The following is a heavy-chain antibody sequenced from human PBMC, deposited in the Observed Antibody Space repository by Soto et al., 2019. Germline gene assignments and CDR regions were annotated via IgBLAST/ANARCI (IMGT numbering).Heavy chain of an antibody. CDR3: ARDWGQQFLAYGLDV. V-gene: IGHV1-18*01. CDR1: GYTFTNYG. D-gene: IGHD3-16*01. CDR2: ISTYNGHT. J-gene: IGHJ6*02. Sequence: QVQLVQSGAEVKKPWASVKVSCKASGYTFTNYGISWVRQAPGQGLEWMGWISTYNGHTTSAQKLQGRVTMTTDTSTSTAYMELRSLRSDDTAVYYCARDWGQQFLAYGLDVWGQGTTVTVSS.